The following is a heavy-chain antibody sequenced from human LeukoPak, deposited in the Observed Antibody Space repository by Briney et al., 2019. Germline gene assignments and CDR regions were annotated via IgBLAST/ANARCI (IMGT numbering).Heavy chain of an antibody. CDR1: GGSISSGSYY. D-gene: IGHD5-18*01. Sequence: PSETLSLICIVSGGSISSGSYYWGWIRQPPGKGLEWIGTIYYSGSPYYSPSLRSRVTISRDTSKNQLILKVNSVAAADTAVYYCAREGGSGYRYGYYNYHYMDVWGKGTTVTISS. CDR2: IYYSGSP. CDR3: AREGGSGYRYGYYNYHYMDV. V-gene: IGHV4-39*06. J-gene: IGHJ6*03.